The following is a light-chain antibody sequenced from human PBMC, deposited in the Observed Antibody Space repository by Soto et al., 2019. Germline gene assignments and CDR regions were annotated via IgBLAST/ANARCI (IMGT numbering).Light chain of an antibody. J-gene: IGKJ4*01. Sequence: DIQMTQSPSSLSASVGDRVTITCQASQDISNYLNWYQQKPGKASKLLIYDASNLETGVPSRFSGSVSGTDFTFTISGLQPEDTATYYCQQYENPLLTFGGGTKVEIK. CDR2: DAS. CDR1: QDISNY. CDR3: QQYENPLLT. V-gene: IGKV1-33*01.